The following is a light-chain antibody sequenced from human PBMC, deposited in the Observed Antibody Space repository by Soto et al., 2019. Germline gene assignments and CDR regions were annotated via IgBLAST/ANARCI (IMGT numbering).Light chain of an antibody. J-gene: IGLJ1*01. CDR2: GNS. V-gene: IGLV1-40*01. CDR3: QSHDSSLSTYV. CDR1: SSNIGAGYD. Sequence: QSVLTQPPSVSGAPGQTVTISCTGSSSNIGAGYDVHWYQQLPGTGPKLLIYGNSNRPSGVPDRFSGSKSGTSASLAITGLQAEDGADYHCQSHDSSLSTYVFGTGTKVTVL.